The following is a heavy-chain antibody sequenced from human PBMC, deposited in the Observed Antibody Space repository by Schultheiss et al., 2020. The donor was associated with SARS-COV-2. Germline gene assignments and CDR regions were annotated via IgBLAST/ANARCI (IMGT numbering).Heavy chain of an antibody. Sequence: SVKVSCKASGYTFTGYYMHWVRQAPGQGLEWMGRIIPILGIANYAQKFQGRVTITADKSTSTAYMELSSLRSEDTAVYYCAREYCSGGSCYSRYYYGMDVWGQGTTVTVSS. V-gene: IGHV1-69*04. CDR1: GYTFTGYY. J-gene: IGHJ6*02. CDR3: AREYCSGGSCYSRYYYGMDV. D-gene: IGHD2-15*01. CDR2: IIPILGIA.